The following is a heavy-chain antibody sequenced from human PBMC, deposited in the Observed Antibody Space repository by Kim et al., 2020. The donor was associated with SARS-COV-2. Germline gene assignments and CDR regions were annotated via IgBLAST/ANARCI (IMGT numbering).Heavy chain of an antibody. V-gene: IGHV4-31*02. CDR3: ARDGSGTQRDY. J-gene: IGHJ4*02. D-gene: IGHD3-10*01. CDR2: S. Sequence: SYYYPCLKSRVTISVDASKNQFSLKLGSVTAADTAVYYCARDGSGTQRDYWGQGTLVTVSS.